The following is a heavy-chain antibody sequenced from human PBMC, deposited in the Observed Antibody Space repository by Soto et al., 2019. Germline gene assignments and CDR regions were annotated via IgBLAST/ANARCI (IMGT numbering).Heavy chain of an antibody. Sequence: ASVKVSCKASGYTFTSYGISWVRQAPGQGLEWMGWISAYNGNTNYAQKLQGRVTMTTDTSTSTAYMELRSLRSDDTAVYYCGRDRAAGRISGHYYYYYGMDVWGQGTTVTVSS. CDR2: ISAYNGNT. V-gene: IGHV1-18*04. CDR1: GYTFTSYG. CDR3: GRDRAAGRISGHYYYYYGMDV. D-gene: IGHD6-13*01. J-gene: IGHJ6*02.